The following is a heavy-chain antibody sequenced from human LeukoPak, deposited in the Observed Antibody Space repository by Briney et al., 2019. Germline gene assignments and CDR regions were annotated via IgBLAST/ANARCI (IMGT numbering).Heavy chain of an antibody. CDR1: GFTFSSYS. CDR2: ISSSSSYI. J-gene: IGHJ4*02. CDR3: ARDEGFFHRRYSGYERDFDY. V-gene: IGHV3-21*01. D-gene: IGHD5-12*01. Sequence: GGSLRLSCAASGFTFSSYSMNWVRQAPGKGLEWVSSISSSSSYIYYADSVKGRFTISRDNAKNSLYLQMNSLRAEDTAVYYCARDEGFFHRRYSGYERDFDYWGQGTLVTVSS.